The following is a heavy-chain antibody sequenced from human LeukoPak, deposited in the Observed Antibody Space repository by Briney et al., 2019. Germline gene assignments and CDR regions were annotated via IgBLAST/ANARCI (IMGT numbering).Heavy chain of an antibody. D-gene: IGHD2-2*01. V-gene: IGHV3-23*01. CDR3: AKGKDIVVVPAAPDLDY. J-gene: IGHJ4*02. CDR1: GFTFSSYA. Sequence: GGSLRLSCAASGFTFSSYAMSWVRQAPGKGLEWVSAISGSGGSTYYADSVKGRFTISRDNSKNTLYLQMNSLRAEDTAVYYCAKGKDIVVVPAAPDLDYWGQGTLVTVSS. CDR2: ISGSGGST.